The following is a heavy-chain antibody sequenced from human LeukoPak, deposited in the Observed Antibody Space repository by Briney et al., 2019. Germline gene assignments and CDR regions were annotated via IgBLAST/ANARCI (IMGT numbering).Heavy chain of an antibody. CDR3: ARDFTGGGSSWSDNWFDP. CDR2: IVVGSGNT. J-gene: IGHJ5*02. V-gene: IGHV1-58*01. Sequence: TSVKVSCKASGFTFTSSAVQWVRQARGQRLEWIGWIVVGSGNTNYAQKFQERVTITRDTSTNTVYMELSSLRSEDTAVYYCARDFTGGGSSWSDNWFDPWGQGTLVTVSS. D-gene: IGHD6-13*01. CDR1: GFTFTSSA.